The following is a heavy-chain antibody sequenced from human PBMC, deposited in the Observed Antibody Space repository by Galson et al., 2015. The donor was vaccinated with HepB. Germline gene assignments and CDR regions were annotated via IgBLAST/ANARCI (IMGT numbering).Heavy chain of an antibody. Sequence: SLRLSCAASGFTFSSYSMNWVRQAPGKGLEWVSSISSSSSYICYADSVKGRFTISRDNAKNSLYLQMNSLRAEDTAVYYCARDLAGTMDDYWGQGTLVTVSS. J-gene: IGHJ4*02. V-gene: IGHV3-21*01. CDR3: ARDLAGTMDDY. CDR2: ISSSSSYI. D-gene: IGHD1-1*01. CDR1: GFTFSSYS.